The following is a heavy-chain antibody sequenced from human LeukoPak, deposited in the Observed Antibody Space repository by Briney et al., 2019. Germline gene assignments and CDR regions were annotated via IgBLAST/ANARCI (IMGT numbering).Heavy chain of an antibody. CDR1: GDSVSRYY. Sequence: SETLSLTCTVPGDSVSRYYWTWFRQSPWKGLEWIGFIYHSGSTDSNPSLKSRVAMSVDTSTNQVSLEVKSVAAADTAIYYCATGSRSATSDAFDIWGQGTMVTVSS. CDR3: ATGSRSATSDAFDI. V-gene: IGHV4-59*02. D-gene: IGHD2-15*01. CDR2: IYHSGST. J-gene: IGHJ3*02.